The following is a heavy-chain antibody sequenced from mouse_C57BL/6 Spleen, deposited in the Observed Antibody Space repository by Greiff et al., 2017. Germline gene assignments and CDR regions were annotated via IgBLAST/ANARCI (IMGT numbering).Heavy chain of an antibody. D-gene: IGHD3-2*02. CDR1: GYTFTDYN. CDR3: ARWEGSSGHFDY. Sequence: EVQVVESGPELVKPGASVKMSCKASGYTFTDYNMHWVKQSPGKSLEWIGYINPNNGGTSYNQKFKGKATLTVNKSSSTAYMELRSLTSEDSAVYYCARWEGSSGHFDYWGQGTTLTVSS. CDR2: INPNNGGT. J-gene: IGHJ2*01. V-gene: IGHV1-22*01.